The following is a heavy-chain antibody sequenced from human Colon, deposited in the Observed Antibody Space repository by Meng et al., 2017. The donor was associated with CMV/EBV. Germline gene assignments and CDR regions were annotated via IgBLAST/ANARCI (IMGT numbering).Heavy chain of an antibody. CDR3: AKFGAAGDYYYQGFDV. CDR2: VYSGGRST. CDR1: GFTFNNFA. V-gene: IGHV3-23*03. D-gene: IGHD3-10*01. Sequence: GESLKISCAASGFTFNNFAMRWGRPAPGKGLEWRSTVYSGGRSTFYADFVGGRFTIFRDNSKNTLSLQMNSLRVEDTAIYYCAKFGAAGDYYYQGFDVWGQGTSVTVSS. J-gene: IGHJ6*02.